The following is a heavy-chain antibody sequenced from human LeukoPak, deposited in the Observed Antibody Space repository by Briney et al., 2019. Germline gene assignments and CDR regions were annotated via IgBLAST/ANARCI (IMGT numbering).Heavy chain of an antibody. CDR2: ISYNRDGI. CDR3: AKGAAAGIRGYFDY. J-gene: IGHJ4*02. V-gene: IGHV3-9*01. CDR1: GFTFADYA. Sequence: SLRLSCAASGFTFADYAMHWVRQAPGKGLECVSGISYNRDGIGYADSVKGRFTVSRDNAKNSLYLQMNSLRSEDTALYYCAKGAAAGIRGYFDYCGQGILVTVSS. D-gene: IGHD6-25*01.